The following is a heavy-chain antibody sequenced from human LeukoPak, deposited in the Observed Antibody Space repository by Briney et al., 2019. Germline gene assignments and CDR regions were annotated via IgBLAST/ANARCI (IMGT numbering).Heavy chain of an antibody. J-gene: IGHJ6*02. CDR1: GYTLTELS. CDR3: ATAPSRGYSGYGPYGMDV. Sequence: ASVKVSCKVSGYTLTELSMHWVRQAPGQGLEWMGGFDPEDGETIYAQKFQGRVTMTEDTSTDTAYMELSSLRSEDTAVYYCATAPSRGYSGYGPYGMDVWGQGTTVTVSS. CDR2: FDPEDGET. D-gene: IGHD5-12*01. V-gene: IGHV1-24*01.